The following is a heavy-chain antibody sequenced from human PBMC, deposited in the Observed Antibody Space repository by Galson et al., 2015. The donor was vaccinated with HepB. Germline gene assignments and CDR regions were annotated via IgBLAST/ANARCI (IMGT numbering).Heavy chain of an antibody. Sequence: SLRLSCAASGFTFSNAWMSWVRQAPGKGLEWVGRIKSKTDGGTTDYAAPVKGRFTISRDDSKNTLYLQMNSLRAGDTAVYYCARDFWSGYYYYGMDVWGQGTTVTVSS. D-gene: IGHD3-3*01. J-gene: IGHJ6*02. CDR1: GFTFSNAW. CDR3: ARDFWSGYYYYGMDV. V-gene: IGHV3-15*01. CDR2: IKSKTDGGTT.